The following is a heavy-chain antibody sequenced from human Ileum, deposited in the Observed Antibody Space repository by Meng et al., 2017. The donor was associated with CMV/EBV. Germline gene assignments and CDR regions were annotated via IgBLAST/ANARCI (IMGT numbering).Heavy chain of an antibody. CDR1: GFTFDDYS. J-gene: IGHJ4*02. CDR3: ARDGH. Sequence: VVESGALVVEPGGSLRLSCAASGFTFDDYSMHWVRQRPGKGLEWISIINWDGTNTDYADSVRGRFTISRDNSRNSLYLEMNSLRTEDTAFYFCARDGHWGQGTLVTASS. V-gene: IGHV3-43*01. CDR2: INWDGTNT.